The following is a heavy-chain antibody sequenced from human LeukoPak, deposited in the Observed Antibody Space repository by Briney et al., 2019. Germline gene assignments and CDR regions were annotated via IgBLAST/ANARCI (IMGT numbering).Heavy chain of an antibody. D-gene: IGHD2-15*01. CDR3: VSPLVAGTNY. V-gene: IGHV3-48*02. J-gene: IGHJ4*02. CDR1: GFTFGGSRN. CDR2: INGGTSNI. Sequence: GGSLRLSCATSGFTFGGSRNMHWVRQAPGQGLEWVSTINGGTSNIYYADSVKGRFTVSRDDAKNSLYLQMDSLRDEDTAVYYCVSPLVAGTNYWGQGTLVTVSS.